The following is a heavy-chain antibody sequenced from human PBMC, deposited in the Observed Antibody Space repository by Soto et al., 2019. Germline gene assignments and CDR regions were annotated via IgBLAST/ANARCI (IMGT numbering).Heavy chain of an antibody. V-gene: IGHV4-34*01. D-gene: IGHD3-3*01. CDR2: INHSGST. Sequence: PSETLSLTCAVYGGSFSGYYWSWIRQPPGKGLEWIGEINHSGSTNYNPSLKSRVTISVDTSKNQFSLKLSSVTAADTAVYYCARGITIFGEDIWGQGTMVTVSS. J-gene: IGHJ3*02. CDR1: GGSFSGYY. CDR3: ARGITIFGEDI.